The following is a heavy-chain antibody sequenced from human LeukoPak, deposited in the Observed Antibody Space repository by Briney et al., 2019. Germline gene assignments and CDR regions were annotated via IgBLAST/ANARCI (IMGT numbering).Heavy chain of an antibody. V-gene: IGHV1-18*01. D-gene: IGHD6-13*01. CDR3: ARVRYSSSWPNWFDP. Sequence: ASVKVSCKASGYTFTSYGISWVRQAPGQGLEWMGWISAYNGNTNYAQKLQGRVTMTTDTSTSTAYMELRSLRSDDTAVYYCARVRYSSSWPNWFDPWGQGTLVTVSS. J-gene: IGHJ5*02. CDR1: GYTFTSYG. CDR2: ISAYNGNT.